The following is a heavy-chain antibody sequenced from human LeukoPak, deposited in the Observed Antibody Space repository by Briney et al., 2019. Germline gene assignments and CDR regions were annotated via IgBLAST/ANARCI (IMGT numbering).Heavy chain of an antibody. CDR1: GGSVSSGSYY. J-gene: IGHJ4*02. CDR2: IHYSGSA. D-gene: IGHD4-23*01. Sequence: TSETLSLTCTVSGGSVSSGSYYWSWIRQPPGRGLEWIAYIHYSGSAAYNPSLKSRVTISRDTSTNQFSLKMTSVTAADTAVYFCARDMGAPDYGSYSVDYWGQGTLVTVSS. CDR3: ARDMGAPDYGSYSVDY. V-gene: IGHV4-61*01.